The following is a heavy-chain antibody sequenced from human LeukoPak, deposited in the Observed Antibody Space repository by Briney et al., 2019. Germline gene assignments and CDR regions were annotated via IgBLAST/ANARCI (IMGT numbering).Heavy chain of an antibody. CDR2: IYHSGTT. CDR1: GGSIGSGGYY. V-gene: IGHV4-31*03. CDR3: ARVGSYSSGWYVGF. J-gene: IGHJ4*02. Sequence: SQTLSLTCSVSGGSIGSGGYYWSWIRQHSGKGLEWIGYIYHSGTTYYNPSLKSRATISVDTSKNPFSLALSSVTAADTAVYYRARVGSYSSGWYVGFWGQGTLVTVSS. D-gene: IGHD6-19*01.